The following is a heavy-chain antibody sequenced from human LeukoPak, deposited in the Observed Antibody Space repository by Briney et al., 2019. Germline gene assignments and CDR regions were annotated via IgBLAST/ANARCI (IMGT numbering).Heavy chain of an antibody. CDR1: GFTFSSYG. D-gene: IGHD6-13*01. Sequence: GGSLSFSCAAPGFTFSSYGMNWVGQAPGKGLEGVEVIWYDGSNKYYADSVKGRFTISRDNSKNTLYLQMNSLRADDTAVYYCAKDMVPSSTWYGGIDFWGQGTLVTVAS. CDR2: IWYDGSNK. J-gene: IGHJ4*02. CDR3: AKDMVPSSTWYGGIDF. V-gene: IGHV3-33*06.